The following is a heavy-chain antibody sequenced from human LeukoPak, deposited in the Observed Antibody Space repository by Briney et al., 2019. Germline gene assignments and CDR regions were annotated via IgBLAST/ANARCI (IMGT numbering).Heavy chain of an antibody. CDR1: GYTFTGYY. V-gene: IGHV1-2*02. Sequence: ASVKVSCKASGYTFTGYYMHWVRQAPGQGLEWMGCINPNNGDPHYAQKFQGRVTMTRDTSISTAYMELSSLRSDDTAFYYCTRDASGTHFDSWGQGTLVTVSS. CDR2: INPNNGDP. D-gene: IGHD6-25*01. CDR3: TRDASGTHFDS. J-gene: IGHJ4*02.